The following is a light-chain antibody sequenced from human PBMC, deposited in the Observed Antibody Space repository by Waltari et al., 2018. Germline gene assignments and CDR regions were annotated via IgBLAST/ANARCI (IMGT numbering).Light chain of an antibody. CDR1: QSVGGT. CDR3: QHYVRLPAT. CDR2: GAS. V-gene: IGKV3-20*01. Sequence: EIVLPQSPGTLSLSPGERAPLSCRASQSVGGTLAWYQQKPGQAPRLLMYGASIRAPGTPDRFSGTGSGTDFSLTISRLEPGDFAVYYCQHYVRLPATFGQGTKVEIK. J-gene: IGKJ1*01.